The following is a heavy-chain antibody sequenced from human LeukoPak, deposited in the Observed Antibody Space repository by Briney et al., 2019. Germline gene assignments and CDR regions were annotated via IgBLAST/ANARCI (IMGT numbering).Heavy chain of an antibody. CDR3: ASGISAGLFDN. V-gene: IGHV3-30*02. CDR2: IQYDGSNQ. Sequence: GGSLRLSCAASRFTFSTYGIHWVRQAPGKGLEWVAYIQYDGSNQQYADSVKGRFTISRDNSKNTLYLQMNSLRAEDAAVYYCASGISAGLFDNWGQGTLVTVSS. CDR1: RFTFSTYG. D-gene: IGHD6-25*01. J-gene: IGHJ4*02.